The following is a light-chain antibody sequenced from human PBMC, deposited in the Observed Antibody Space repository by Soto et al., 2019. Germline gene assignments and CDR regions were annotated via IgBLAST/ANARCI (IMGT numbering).Light chain of an antibody. CDR3: QQYTKWPSYT. CDR2: SSS. J-gene: IGKJ2*01. CDR1: QSVSTN. Sequence: EIVMTQSPATLSVSPGERAALSCRASQSVSTNLAWYQQKPGQAPRLLIYSSSTRATNIPARFSGSGSGTEFTLTISSLQSEDCAVYYCQQYTKWPSYTFGQGTKLEIK. V-gene: IGKV3-15*01.